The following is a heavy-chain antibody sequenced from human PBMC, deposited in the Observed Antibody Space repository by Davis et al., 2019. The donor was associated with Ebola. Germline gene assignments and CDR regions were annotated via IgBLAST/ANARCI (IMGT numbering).Heavy chain of an antibody. CDR1: GGSISSYY. D-gene: IGHD2-15*01. CDR3: ARDRRYCSGGTCSYYFYGMDV. V-gene: IGHV4-59*01. Sequence: SETLSLTCTVPGGSISSYYWSWIRQPPGKGLEWIGYVYYSGNTNYNPSLKSRVTISVDTSKNQFSLKLSSVTAADTAVYYCARDRRYCSGGTCSYYFYGMDVWGQGTTVTVSS. J-gene: IGHJ6*02. CDR2: VYYSGNT.